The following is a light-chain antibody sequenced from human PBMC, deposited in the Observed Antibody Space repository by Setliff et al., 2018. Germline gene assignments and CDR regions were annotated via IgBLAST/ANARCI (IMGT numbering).Light chain of an antibody. CDR3: MSYTTIRTYV. V-gene: IGLV2-14*01. J-gene: IGLJ1*01. CDR2: EVS. CDR1: SSDVGAYSR. Sequence: QSALTQPASVSGSPGQSITISCAGTSSDVGAYSRVSWYQQYPGKAPKLMISEVSNRPSGVSYRFSGSKSGNTASLTISGLQAEDEADYYCMSYTTIRTYVFGTGTKVT.